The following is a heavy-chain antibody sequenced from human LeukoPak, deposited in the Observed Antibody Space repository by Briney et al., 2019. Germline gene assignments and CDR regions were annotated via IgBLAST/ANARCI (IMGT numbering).Heavy chain of an antibody. CDR2: INHSGST. J-gene: IGHJ4*02. Sequence: PSETLSLTCAVYGGSFSGYYWSWIRQPPGKGLEWIGEINHSGSTNYNPSLKSRVTISVDTSKNQFSLKLSSATAADTAVYYCASSPRYLSDYWGQGTLVTVSS. CDR1: GGSFSGYY. V-gene: IGHV4-34*01. D-gene: IGHD2/OR15-2a*01. CDR3: ASSPRYLSDY.